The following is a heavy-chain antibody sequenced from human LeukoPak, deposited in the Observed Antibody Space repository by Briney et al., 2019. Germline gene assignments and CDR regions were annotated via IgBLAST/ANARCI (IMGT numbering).Heavy chain of an antibody. Sequence: GGSLRLSCAASGFTVSSNYMSWVRQAPGKGLEWVSVIYSGGSTYYADSVKGRFTISRDNSKNTLYLQMNSLRAEDTAVYYCASASMTTHIDYWGQGTLVTVSS. CDR2: IYSGGST. J-gene: IGHJ4*02. CDR1: GFTVSSNY. D-gene: IGHD4-11*01. V-gene: IGHV3-66*01. CDR3: ASASMTTHIDY.